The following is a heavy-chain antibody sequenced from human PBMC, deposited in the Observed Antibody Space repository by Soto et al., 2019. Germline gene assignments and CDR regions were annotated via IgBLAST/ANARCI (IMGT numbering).Heavy chain of an antibody. CDR1: GYTLTELS. V-gene: IGHV1-24*01. Sequence: ASVKVSCKVSGYTLTELSMHWVRQAPGKGLEWMGGFDPEDGETIYAQKFQGRVTMTEDTSTDTAYMELSSLRSEDTAVYYCATGYCSGGSCYSSWFDPWGQGTLVTVPS. D-gene: IGHD2-15*01. J-gene: IGHJ5*02. CDR2: FDPEDGET. CDR3: ATGYCSGGSCYSSWFDP.